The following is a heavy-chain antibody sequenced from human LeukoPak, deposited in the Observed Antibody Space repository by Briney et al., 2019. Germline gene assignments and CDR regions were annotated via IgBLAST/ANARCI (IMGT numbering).Heavy chain of an antibody. V-gene: IGHV3-53*01. J-gene: IGHJ2*01. D-gene: IGHD3-16*01. CDR3: GRQGGMGGPWYFDL. Sequence: GGSLRLSCAASGFTVSSNHMSWVRQAPGEGLEWVSVIYSGGSTYYADSVKGRFTISRDNSKNTLCLQMNSLRAADTAVYYCGRQGGMGGPWYFDLWGRGTLVTVSS. CDR1: GFTVSSNH. CDR2: IYSGGST.